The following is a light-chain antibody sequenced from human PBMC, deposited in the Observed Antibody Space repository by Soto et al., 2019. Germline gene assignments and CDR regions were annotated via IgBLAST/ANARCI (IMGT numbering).Light chain of an antibody. V-gene: IGKV3-15*01. CDR3: QQYGDWPRT. CDR1: RGVSTS. J-gene: IGKJ1*01. CDR2: GAS. Sequence: EIVMTQSPVSLSLSAGERATLSFRASRGVSTSLAWYQHQPGQTPRLLIFGASSRAAGVPARFSGSGSGTEFTLTISSLQSEDIAVYYCQQYGDWPRTFGQGTKVDIK.